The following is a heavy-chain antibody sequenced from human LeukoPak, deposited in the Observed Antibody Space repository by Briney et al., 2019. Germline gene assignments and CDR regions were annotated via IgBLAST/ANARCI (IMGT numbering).Heavy chain of an antibody. V-gene: IGHV4-38-2*01. CDR3: ASVSGYFPTYYFDY. CDR1: GITFSDFY. CDR2: IYYSGST. Sequence: PGGSLRLSCAASGITFSDFYMDWIRQPPGKGLEWIGSIYYSGSTYYNPSLKSRVTISVDTSKNQFSLKLSSVTAADTAVYYCASVSGYFPTYYFDYWGQGTLVTVSS. J-gene: IGHJ4*02. D-gene: IGHD3-22*01.